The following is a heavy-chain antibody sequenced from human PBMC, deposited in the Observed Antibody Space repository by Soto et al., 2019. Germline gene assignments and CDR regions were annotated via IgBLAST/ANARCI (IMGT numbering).Heavy chain of an antibody. Sequence: SETLSLTCTVSGGSISSYYWSWIRQPPGKGLEWIGYIYYSGSTNYNPSLKSRVTISVDTSKNQFSLKLSSVTAADTAVYYCARDRDSSGYGFFDYWGQGTLVTVSS. J-gene: IGHJ4*02. CDR2: IYYSGST. CDR1: GGSISSYY. D-gene: IGHD3-22*01. CDR3: ARDRDSSGYGFFDY. V-gene: IGHV4-59*01.